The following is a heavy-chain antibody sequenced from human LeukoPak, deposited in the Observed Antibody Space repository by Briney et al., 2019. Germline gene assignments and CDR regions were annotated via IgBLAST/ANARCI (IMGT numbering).Heavy chain of an antibody. V-gene: IGHV3-48*01. CDR1: GFSFNSYN. CDR3: ASLNPFDY. J-gene: IGHJ4*02. Sequence: PGGSLRLSCAASGFSFNSYNMNWVRQAPGKGLEWISYITSDSSTIYYADSVKGRFTISRDNAESSLYLQMNSLRAEDTAVYYCASLNPFDYWGQGTLVTVSS. CDR2: ITSDSSTI.